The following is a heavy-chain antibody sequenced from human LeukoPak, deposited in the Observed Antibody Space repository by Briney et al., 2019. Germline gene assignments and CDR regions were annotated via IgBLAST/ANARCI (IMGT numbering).Heavy chain of an antibody. J-gene: IGHJ4*02. CDR1: GGSISSSSYY. V-gene: IGHV4-39*07. Sequence: KPSETLSLTRTVSGGSISSSSYYWGWIRQPPGKGLEWIGSIYYSGSTYYNPSLKSRVTISVDTSKNQFSLKLSSVTAADTAVYHCAREEWGSGYYYWGQGTLVTVSS. CDR3: AREEWGSGYYY. CDR2: IYYSGST. D-gene: IGHD3-22*01.